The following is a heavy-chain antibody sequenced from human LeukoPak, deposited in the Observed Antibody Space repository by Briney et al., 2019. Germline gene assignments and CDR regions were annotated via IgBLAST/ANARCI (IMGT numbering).Heavy chain of an antibody. Sequence: GASVKVSCKASGYTFTGYYMHWVRQAPGQGLEWMGWINPNSGGTNYAQKFQGWVTMTRDTSISTAYMELSRLRSDDTAVYYCAGLTVVTPTGLDYWGQGTLVTVSS. D-gene: IGHD4-23*01. CDR1: GYTFTGYY. V-gene: IGHV1-2*04. J-gene: IGHJ4*02. CDR3: AGLTVVTPTGLDY. CDR2: INPNSGGT.